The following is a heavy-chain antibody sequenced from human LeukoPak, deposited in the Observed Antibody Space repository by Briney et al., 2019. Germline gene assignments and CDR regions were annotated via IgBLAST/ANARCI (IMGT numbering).Heavy chain of an antibody. Sequence: GGSLRLSCAASGFTFSSYAMSWVRRAPGKGLEWVSAISGSGGSTYYADSVKGRFTIPRDNSKNTLYLQMNSLRAEGTAVYYCAKVGLGIVVVVAATPGGFDYWGQGTLVTVSS. J-gene: IGHJ4*02. CDR3: AKVGLGIVVVVAATPGGFDY. D-gene: IGHD2-15*01. CDR2: ISGSGGST. CDR1: GFTFSSYA. V-gene: IGHV3-23*01.